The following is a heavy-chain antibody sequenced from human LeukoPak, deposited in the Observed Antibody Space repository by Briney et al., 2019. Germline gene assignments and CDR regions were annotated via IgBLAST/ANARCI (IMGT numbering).Heavy chain of an antibody. CDR2: IYNSGST. CDR3: VRAYDY. J-gene: IGHJ4*02. Sequence: PSETLSLTCAVYGGSFSGSNWSWIRQPPGKGLEWIGEIYNSGSTIYNPSLKSRVTISVDTSKNQFSLNLTSVTAADTAVYYCVRAYDYWGQGTLVTVSS. CDR1: GGSFSGSN. V-gene: IGHV4-34*01.